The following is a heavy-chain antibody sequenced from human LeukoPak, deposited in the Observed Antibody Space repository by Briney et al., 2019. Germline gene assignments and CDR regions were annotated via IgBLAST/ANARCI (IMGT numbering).Heavy chain of an antibody. CDR2: ITFSSSII. CDR1: GFTFSSYS. V-gene: IGHV3-48*01. CDR3: ARASYGEFDY. Sequence: PGGSLRLSCAASGFTFSSYSMNWVRQAPGKGLEWVSYITFSSSIIYYADSVKGRFTISRDNAKNSLYLQMNSLRAEDTAVYYCARASYGEFDYWGQGTLVTVSS. J-gene: IGHJ4*02. D-gene: IGHD1-26*01.